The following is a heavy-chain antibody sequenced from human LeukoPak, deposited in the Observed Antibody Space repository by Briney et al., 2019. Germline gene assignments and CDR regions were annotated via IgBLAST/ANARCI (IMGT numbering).Heavy chain of an antibody. V-gene: IGHV3-33*06. D-gene: IGHD3-22*01. Sequence: GRSLRLSCAASGFTFSNYGMHWARQAPGKGLEWVAVIWYDGSNKYYADSVKGRFTISRDNSKNTLYLQMNSLRAEDTAVYYCAKDPYYDSTWGLFDYWGQGTLVTVSS. CDR1: GFTFSNYG. CDR3: AKDPYYDSTWGLFDY. CDR2: IWYDGSNK. J-gene: IGHJ4*02.